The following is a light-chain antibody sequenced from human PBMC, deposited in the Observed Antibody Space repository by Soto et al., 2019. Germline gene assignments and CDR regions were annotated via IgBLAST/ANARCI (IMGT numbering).Light chain of an antibody. CDR1: SRDVGDYND. CDR3: SSYANNTL. V-gene: IGLV2-14*01. CDR2: EVS. Sequence: QSALTQPASVSGSPGQSITISCTGTSRDVGDYNDVSCYQQHPGKAPKFMIYEVSNRPSGVSNRFSGSKSGNTASLTISGLQAEDEADYYCSSYANNTLFGGGTQLTVL. J-gene: IGLJ2*01.